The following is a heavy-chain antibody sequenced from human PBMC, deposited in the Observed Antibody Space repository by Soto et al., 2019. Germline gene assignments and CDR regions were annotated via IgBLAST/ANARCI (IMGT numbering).Heavy chain of an antibody. CDR2: VWYDGSNK. D-gene: IGHD3-22*01. Sequence: GGSLRLSCAASGFTFSSYGMHWVRQAPGKGLEWVAVVWYDGSNKYYADSVKGRFTISRDNSKNTLYLQTNSLRAEDTAVYYCARGVRMGIVVVLTDAFDIWGQGTMVTVSS. CDR3: ARGVRMGIVVVLTDAFDI. V-gene: IGHV3-33*01. CDR1: GFTFSSYG. J-gene: IGHJ3*02.